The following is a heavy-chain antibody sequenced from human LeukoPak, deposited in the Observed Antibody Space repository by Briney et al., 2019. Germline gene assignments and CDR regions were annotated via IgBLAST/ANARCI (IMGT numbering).Heavy chain of an antibody. V-gene: IGHV4-39*07. CDR2: IYYSGST. CDR1: GGSISSSSYY. D-gene: IGHD3-10*01. J-gene: IGHJ6*02. Sequence: SETLSLTCTVSGGSISSSSYYWGWIRQPPGKGLEWIGSIYYSGSTYYNPSLKSRVTISVDTSKNQFSLKLSSVTAADTAVYHCARDKVLVVRGVTYGMDVWGQGTTVTVSS. CDR3: ARDKVLVVRGVTYGMDV.